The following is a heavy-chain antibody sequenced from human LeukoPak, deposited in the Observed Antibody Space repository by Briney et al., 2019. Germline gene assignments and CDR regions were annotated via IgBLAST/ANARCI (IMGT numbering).Heavy chain of an antibody. CDR3: AKDGSGSYLYY. CDR1: GYTFTSFY. D-gene: IGHD3-10*01. CDR2: INPGGGST. J-gene: IGHJ4*02. Sequence: GASVKVSCKASGYTFTSFYIHWVRQVPGQGLEWMGIINPGGGSTSYAQRFQGRVTMTRDMCTSTVYMELSSLRSEDTAVYYCAKDGSGSYLYYWGQGTLVTVSS. V-gene: IGHV1-46*01.